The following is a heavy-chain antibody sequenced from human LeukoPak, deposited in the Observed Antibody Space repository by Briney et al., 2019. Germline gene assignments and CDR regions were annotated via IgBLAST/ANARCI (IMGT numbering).Heavy chain of an antibody. CDR3: VRIPNSANFPNWFDP. D-gene: IGHD2/OR15-2a*01. J-gene: IGHJ5*02. CDR2: ISGSSAYI. V-gene: IGHV3-21*01. Sequence: GGSLRLSCAASGFTFSSYNMNWVRQAPEKGLEWISSISGSSAYIYYADSVKGRFTISRDNAKNSLYLQMNSLRADDTAVYYCVRIPNSANFPNWFDPWGQGTLVTVSS. CDR1: GFTFSSYN.